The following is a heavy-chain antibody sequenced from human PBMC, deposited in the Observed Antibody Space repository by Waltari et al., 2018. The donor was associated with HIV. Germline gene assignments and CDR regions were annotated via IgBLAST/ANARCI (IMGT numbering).Heavy chain of an antibody. CDR3: ARGAEGSYGDY. CDR2: ISRDSLYI. CDR1: GFTFSYYS. Sequence: EAQVVESGGGLVKPGGSLRLSCAGSGFTFSYYSMNWVRQAPGKGLEWVSSISRDSLYIYYADSLKGRFTISRDNAKSSLYLQMNSLRAEDTAVYYCARGAEGSYGDYWGQGTLVTVSS. D-gene: IGHD1-26*01. J-gene: IGHJ4*02. V-gene: IGHV3-21*01.